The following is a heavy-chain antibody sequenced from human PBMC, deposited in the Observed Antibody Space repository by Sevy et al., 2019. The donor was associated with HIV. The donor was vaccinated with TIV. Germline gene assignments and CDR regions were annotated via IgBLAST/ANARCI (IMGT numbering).Heavy chain of an antibody. D-gene: IGHD2-21*02. Sequence: GGSLRLSCAASGFTFSSYSMSWVRQAPGKGLEWVSSISSSSSYIYYADSVKGRFTISRDNAKNSLYLQMNSLRAEDTAVYYCARDSHTYCGGDCYGHWFDPWGQGTLVTVSS. CDR1: GFTFSSYS. CDR2: ISSSSSYI. CDR3: ARDSHTYCGGDCYGHWFDP. J-gene: IGHJ5*02. V-gene: IGHV3-21*01.